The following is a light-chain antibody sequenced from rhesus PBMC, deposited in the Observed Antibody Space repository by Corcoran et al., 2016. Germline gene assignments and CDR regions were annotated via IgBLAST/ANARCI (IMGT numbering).Light chain of an antibody. J-gene: IGKJ4*01. CDR1: QSLLDSEDGNTY. CDR2: EVS. V-gene: IGKV2-104*02. CDR3: MQALEFPLT. Sequence: DIVMTQTPLSLPVTPGEPASISCRSSQSLLDSEDGNTYLDWYLQKPGQSPQLLIYEVSNRASGVPDRFSGSGSDTDVTLKSSRVEAEDVGVYYCMQALEFPLTFGGGTKVEIK.